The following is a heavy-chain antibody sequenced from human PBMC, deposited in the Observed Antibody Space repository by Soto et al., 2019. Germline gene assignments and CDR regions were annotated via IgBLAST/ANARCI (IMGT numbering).Heavy chain of an antibody. D-gene: IGHD1-26*01. CDR3: AKADYSGSYGFDP. V-gene: IGHV3-9*01. CDR1: GFTFSSYA. J-gene: IGHJ5*02. Sequence: EVQLLESGGGLVQPGGSLRLSCAASGFTFSSYAMSWVRQAPGKGLEWVSAISWNSGSIGYADSVKGRFTISRDNAKNSLYLQMNSLRAEDTALYYCAKADYSGSYGFDPWGQGTLVTVSS. CDR2: ISWNSGSI.